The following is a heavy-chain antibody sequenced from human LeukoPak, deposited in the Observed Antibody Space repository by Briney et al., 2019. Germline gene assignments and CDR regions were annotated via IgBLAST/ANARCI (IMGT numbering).Heavy chain of an antibody. J-gene: IGHJ4*02. D-gene: IGHD6-13*01. Sequence: PSETLSLTCTVSGGSISSGSYYWSWIRQPAGKGLEWIGRIYTSGSTNYNPSLKSRVTISVDTSKNQFSLKLSSVTAADTAVYYCARIGGSSWYDDYWGQGTLVTVSS. V-gene: IGHV4-61*02. CDR1: GGSISSGSYY. CDR2: IYTSGST. CDR3: ARIGGSSWYDDY.